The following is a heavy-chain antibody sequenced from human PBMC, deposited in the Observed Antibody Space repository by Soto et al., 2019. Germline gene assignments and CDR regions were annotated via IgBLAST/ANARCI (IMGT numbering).Heavy chain of an antibody. J-gene: IGHJ4*02. Sequence: QLVESGGGLVQPGGSLRLSCAASGFTFSTYSMNWVRQAPGKGLEWLSYISSGSGAIFYADSVKGRFTISRDNAKNSVYLQMDSLRDEDTAVYYCARGGSGWNFDHWGQGTLVTVSS. CDR1: GFTFSTYS. D-gene: IGHD6-19*01. V-gene: IGHV3-48*02. CDR3: ARGGSGWNFDH. CDR2: ISSGSGAI.